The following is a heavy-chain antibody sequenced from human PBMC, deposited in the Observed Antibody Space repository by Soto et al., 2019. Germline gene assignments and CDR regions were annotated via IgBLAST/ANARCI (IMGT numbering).Heavy chain of an antibody. CDR2: IYWDDDE. D-gene: IGHD3-10*01. J-gene: IGHJ4*02. V-gene: IGHV2-5*02. CDR1: GFSLNTDGEG. Sequence: QITLKESGPTQVKPTQTLTLTCSFSGFSLNTDGEGVGWVRQPPGEALEWLALIYWDDDERYSPSLKTRLTITKDPSKNLVVLIMTNMDPVDSATYYCAHSRNLITEEAQVGDFDYWGQGTLVTVSS. CDR3: AHSRNLITEEAQVGDFDY.